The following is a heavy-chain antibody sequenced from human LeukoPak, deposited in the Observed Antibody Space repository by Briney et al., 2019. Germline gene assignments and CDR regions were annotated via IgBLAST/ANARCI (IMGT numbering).Heavy chain of an antibody. CDR1: GGSISSYY. Sequence: PSETLSLTCTVSGGSISSYYWSWIRQSPGKGLEWIGYIYYSGSTNYNPSLKSRVTISVDTSKNQFSLKLSSVTAADTAVYYCARSEPGGDFWSGYSYYFDYWGQGTLVTVSS. D-gene: IGHD3-3*01. V-gene: IGHV4-59*01. J-gene: IGHJ4*02. CDR3: ARSEPGGDFWSGYSYYFDY. CDR2: IYYSGST.